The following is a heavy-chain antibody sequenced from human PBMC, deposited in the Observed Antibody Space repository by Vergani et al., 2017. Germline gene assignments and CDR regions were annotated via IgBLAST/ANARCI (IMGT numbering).Heavy chain of an antibody. D-gene: IGHD6-13*01. V-gene: IGHV4-59*01. CDR3: AGYSSSWYRAAFFDY. CDR1: GGSISSYY. J-gene: IGHJ4*02. CDR2: IYYSGST. Sequence: QVQLQESGPGLVKPSETLSLTCTVSGGSISSYYWSWIRQPPGKGLEWIGYIYYSGSTTYNPSLKSRVTISVDTSKNQFSLKLSSVTAADTAVYYCAGYSSSWYRAAFFDYWGQGTLVTVSS.